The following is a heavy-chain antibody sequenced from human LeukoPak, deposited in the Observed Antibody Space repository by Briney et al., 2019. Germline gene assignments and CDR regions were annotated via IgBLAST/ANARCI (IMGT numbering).Heavy chain of an antibody. Sequence: PSETLSLTCAVSGYSISSGYYWSWIRQPPGKGLEWIGYIYYSGSTNYNPSLKSRVTISVDTSKNQFSLKLSSVTAADTAVYYCARTEDYGDYGDAFDIWGQGTMVTVSS. CDR3: ARTEDYGDYGDAFDI. D-gene: IGHD4-17*01. CDR1: GYSISSGYY. V-gene: IGHV4-61*01. J-gene: IGHJ3*02. CDR2: IYYSGST.